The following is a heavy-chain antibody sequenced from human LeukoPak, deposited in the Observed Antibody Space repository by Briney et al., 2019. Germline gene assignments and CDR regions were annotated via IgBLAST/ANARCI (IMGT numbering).Heavy chain of an antibody. CDR1: GFTFSSYS. D-gene: IGHD6-13*01. J-gene: IGHJ4*02. V-gene: IGHV3-48*04. Sequence: PGGSLRLSCAASGFTFSSYSMNWVRQAPGKGLEWVSYISSSSSTIYYADSVKGRFTISRDNAKNSLYLQMNSLRAEDTAVYYCARDGSSWYFDYWGQGTLVTVSS. CDR3: ARDGSSWYFDY. CDR2: ISSSSSTI.